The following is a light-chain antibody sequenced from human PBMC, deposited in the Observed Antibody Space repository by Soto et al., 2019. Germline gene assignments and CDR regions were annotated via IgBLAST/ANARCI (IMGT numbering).Light chain of an antibody. V-gene: IGKV4-1*01. CDR2: WAS. J-gene: IGKJ1*01. CDR3: QQYYSTPWT. Sequence: DIVMTQSPDSLAVSLGERATINCKSSQSVLYSSNSKNYLAWYQQKPGQPPKLLIYWASSREFGVPDRFSGSGSGTDFTLTSSSLQAEDVAVYYCQQYYSTPWTFGQGSKVEIK. CDR1: QSVLYSSNSKNY.